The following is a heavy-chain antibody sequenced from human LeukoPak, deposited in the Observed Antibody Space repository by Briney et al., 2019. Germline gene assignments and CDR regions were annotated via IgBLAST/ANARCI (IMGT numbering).Heavy chain of an antibody. CDR3: ARAGRYSGNYPPGY. Sequence: SETLSLTCTVSGDSISSSSSYWGWIRQPPGKGLEWIGEINHSGSTNYNPSLKSRVTISVDTSKNQFSLKLSSVTAADTAVYYCARAGRYSGNYPPGYWGQGTLVTVSS. D-gene: IGHD1-26*01. J-gene: IGHJ4*02. CDR2: INHSGST. CDR1: GDSISSSSSY. V-gene: IGHV4-39*07.